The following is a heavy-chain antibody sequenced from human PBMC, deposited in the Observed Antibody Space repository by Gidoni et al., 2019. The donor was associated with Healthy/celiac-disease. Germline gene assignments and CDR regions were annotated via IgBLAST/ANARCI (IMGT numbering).Heavy chain of an antibody. CDR2: SDWDDDK. CDR1: GFLLCTSGLC. J-gene: IGHJ4*02. CDR3: ARLSGGSCYSGVDY. Sequence: QDTLRESGPALVKPTQTLTLTCTFSGFLLCTSGLCVSWIRQPPGKALEWRARSDWDDDKYYSTSLKTKRTISKDTSKNQEVLMMTNMDPVDTATYYCARLSGGSCYSGVDYWGQGTLVTVSS. V-gene: IGHV2-70*15. D-gene: IGHD2-15*01.